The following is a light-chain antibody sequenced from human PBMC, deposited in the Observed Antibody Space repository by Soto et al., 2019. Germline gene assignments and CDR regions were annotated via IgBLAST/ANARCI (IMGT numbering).Light chain of an antibody. Sequence: QSVLIQPPSASGSPGQRVAISCSGGSSNIGSNTVNWYQQLPGTAPRVLIYGHNQRPSGVPDRFFGSQSGTSASLTISGLQSEDEADYYCASWDDSLIGPVFGGGTKLTVL. J-gene: IGLJ3*02. V-gene: IGLV1-44*01. CDR3: ASWDDSLIGPV. CDR1: SSNIGSNT. CDR2: GHN.